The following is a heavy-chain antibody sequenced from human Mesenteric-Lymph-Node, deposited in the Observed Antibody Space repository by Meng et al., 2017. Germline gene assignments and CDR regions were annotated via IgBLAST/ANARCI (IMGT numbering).Heavy chain of an antibody. Sequence: ASVKVSCKASGGTFSSYAISWVRQAPGQGLEWMGWMNPNSGNTGYAQKFQGRVTITRNTSISTAYMELSSLRSEDTAVYYCASRIAVAGTWFDPWGQGTLVTVSS. CDR2: MNPNSGNT. V-gene: IGHV1-8*03. CDR1: GGTFSSYA. CDR3: ASRIAVAGTWFDP. D-gene: IGHD6-19*01. J-gene: IGHJ5*02.